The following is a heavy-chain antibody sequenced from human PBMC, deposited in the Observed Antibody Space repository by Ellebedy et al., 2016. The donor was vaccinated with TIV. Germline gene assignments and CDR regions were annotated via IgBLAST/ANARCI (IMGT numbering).Heavy chain of an antibody. D-gene: IGHD3-22*01. Sequence: PGGSLRLSCAASGFIFDHYEMNWVRQAPGKGLEWVACISGSTTTICYADSVKGRFPVSRDNAKNSLYLQMNSLRAEDTAVYYCARSFGVIVVGDSFDAWGQGTMVTVSS. CDR3: ARSFGVIVVGDSFDA. CDR2: ISGSTTTI. V-gene: IGHV3-48*03. CDR1: GFIFDHYE. J-gene: IGHJ3*01.